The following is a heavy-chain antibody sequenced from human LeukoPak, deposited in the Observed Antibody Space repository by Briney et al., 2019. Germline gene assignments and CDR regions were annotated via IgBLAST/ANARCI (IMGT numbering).Heavy chain of an antibody. Sequence: ASVKVSCKASGYTFTSYGISWVRQAPGQGLEWMGWISAYNGNTNYAQKFQGRVTITADKSTSTAYMELSSLRSEDTAVYYCASPGAPNYYDSSGAADYWGQGTLVTVSS. V-gene: IGHV1-18*01. J-gene: IGHJ4*02. CDR1: GYTFTSYG. D-gene: IGHD3-22*01. CDR3: ASPGAPNYYDSSGAADY. CDR2: ISAYNGNT.